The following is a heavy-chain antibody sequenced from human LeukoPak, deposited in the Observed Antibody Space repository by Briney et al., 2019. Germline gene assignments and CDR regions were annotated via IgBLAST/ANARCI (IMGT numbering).Heavy chain of an antibody. CDR3: VGGYGSREYYFDY. Sequence: PGGSLRLSCAASGFTFSSYAMSWVRQAPGKGLEWVSTISGSGGSTYYADSVKGRFTISRDNSKNTLYLQMNSLRAEDTAVYYCVGGYGSREYYFDYWGQGTLVTVSP. CDR1: GFTFSSYA. V-gene: IGHV3-23*01. CDR2: ISGSGGST. D-gene: IGHD5-12*01. J-gene: IGHJ4*02.